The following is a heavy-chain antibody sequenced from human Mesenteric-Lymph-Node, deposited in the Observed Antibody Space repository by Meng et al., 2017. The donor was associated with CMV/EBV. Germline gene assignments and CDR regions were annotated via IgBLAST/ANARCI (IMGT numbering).Heavy chain of an antibody. CDR1: GFTFSSFG. V-gene: IGHV3-30*02. CDR3: AAGYYYGMDV. CDR2: IQYNGINK. Sequence: GESLKISCAASGFTFSSFGMHWVRQSPGKGLDWVAFIQYNGINKQYADSVKGRFTISRDNSKNTVYLQMNSLRAEDTAVYYCAAGYYYGMDVWGQGTTVTVSS. J-gene: IGHJ6*02.